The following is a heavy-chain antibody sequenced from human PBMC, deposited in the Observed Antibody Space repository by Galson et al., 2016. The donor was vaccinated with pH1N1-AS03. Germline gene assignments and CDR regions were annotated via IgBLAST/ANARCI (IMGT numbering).Heavy chain of an antibody. CDR2: INQDENEK. V-gene: IGHV3-7*03. CDR1: GFTFKSYW. Sequence: SLRLSCAASGFTFKSYWMSWVRQAPGKGLEWVANINQDENEKYCVDSVKGRFTISRDNAKNSLYLEMNSLRAEDTALYYCARESTGTEHIVVVTGRYGYYYPDVWGNGTTVIVSS. CDR3: ARESTGTEHIVVVTGRYGYYYPDV. J-gene: IGHJ6*03. D-gene: IGHD2-21*02.